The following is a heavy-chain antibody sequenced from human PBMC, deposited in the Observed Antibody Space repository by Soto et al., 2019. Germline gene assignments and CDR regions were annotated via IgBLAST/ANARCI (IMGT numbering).Heavy chain of an antibody. CDR1: GVTLSSYG. D-gene: IGHD6-19*01. CDR3: AKDRGEGAVAVPYSFDY. V-gene: IGHV3-23*01. Sequence: GGSLRLSCAASGVTLSSYGMSWVRQAPGKGLEWVSGISGSGGSTYYAESMKGRFTISRDNSKNTLYLQMNSLRAEDTAVYYCAKDRGEGAVAVPYSFDYSGPGTLVTLSS. J-gene: IGHJ4*02. CDR2: ISGSGGST.